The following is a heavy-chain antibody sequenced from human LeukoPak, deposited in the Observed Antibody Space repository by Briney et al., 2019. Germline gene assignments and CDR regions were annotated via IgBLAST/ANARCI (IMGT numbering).Heavy chain of an antibody. CDR2: INSSSGGT. Sequence: GGSLRLSCAVSGFTFNSFPLSWVRQAPGKGLEWVSGINSSSGGTYYADSVKGRFTISRDNSNNTLYLEMNSLRAEDTAVYYCARGRISPDYWGQGALVSVSS. V-gene: IGHV3-23*01. CDR1: GFTFNSFP. D-gene: IGHD3-3*02. J-gene: IGHJ4*02. CDR3: ARGRISPDY.